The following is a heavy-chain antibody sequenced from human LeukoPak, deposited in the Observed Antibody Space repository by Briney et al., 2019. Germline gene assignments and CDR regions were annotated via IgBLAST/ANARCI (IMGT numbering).Heavy chain of an antibody. CDR1: GGSISSYY. J-gene: IGHJ5*02. V-gene: IGHV4-59*08. CDR3: ARGHYGDYGWFDP. D-gene: IGHD4-17*01. Sequence: SETLSLTCTVSGGSISSYYWSWIRQPPGKGLEWIGYIYYSGSTNYNPSLKSRVTISVDTSKNQFSLKLSSVTAADTAVYYCARGHYGDYGWFDPWGQGTLVTVSS. CDR2: IYYSGST.